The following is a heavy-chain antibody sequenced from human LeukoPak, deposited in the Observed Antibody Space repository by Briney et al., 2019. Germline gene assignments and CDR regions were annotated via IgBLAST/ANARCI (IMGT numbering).Heavy chain of an antibody. CDR2: ISGSGGST. D-gene: IGHD6-13*01. J-gene: IGHJ4*02. CDR3: AKDGPGSSWWDLDY. CDR1: GFTFSSYA. Sequence: GGSLRLYCAASGFTFSSYAMSWVRQAPGKGLEWVSAISGSGGSTYYADSVKGRFTISRDNSKNTLYLQMNSLRAEDTAVYYCAKDGPGSSWWDLDYWGQGTLVTVSS. V-gene: IGHV3-23*01.